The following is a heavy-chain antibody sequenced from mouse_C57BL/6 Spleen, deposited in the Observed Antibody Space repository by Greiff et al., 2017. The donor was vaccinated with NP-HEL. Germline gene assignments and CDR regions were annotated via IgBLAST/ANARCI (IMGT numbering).Heavy chain of an antibody. V-gene: IGHV1-69*01. J-gene: IGHJ4*01. D-gene: IGHD2-4*01. CDR2: IDPSDSYT. CDR1: GYTFTSYW. Sequence: VQLQQPGAELVMPGASVKLSCKASGYTFTSYWMHWVKQRPGQGLEWIGEIDPSDSYTNYNQKFKGKSTLTVDKSSSTAYMQLSSLTSEDSAVYYCARLTDYLYYYAMDYWGQGTSVTVSS. CDR3: ARLTDYLYYYAMDY.